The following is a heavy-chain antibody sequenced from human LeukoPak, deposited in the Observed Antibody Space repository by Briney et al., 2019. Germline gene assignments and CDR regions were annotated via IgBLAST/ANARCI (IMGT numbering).Heavy chain of an antibody. V-gene: IGHV3-23*01. D-gene: IGHD6-13*01. CDR2: ISGSGGST. Sequence: PGGSLRLSCAASGFTFSSYAMSWVRQAPGKGLEWVSAISGSGGSTYYADSVKGRFTISRDNAKNSLYLQMNSLRAEDTAVYYCARVQQLVRDFDYWGQGTLVTVSS. J-gene: IGHJ4*02. CDR1: GFTFSSYA. CDR3: ARVQQLVRDFDY.